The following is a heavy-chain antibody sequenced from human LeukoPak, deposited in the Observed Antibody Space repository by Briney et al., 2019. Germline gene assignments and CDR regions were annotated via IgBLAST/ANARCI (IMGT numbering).Heavy chain of an antibody. D-gene: IGHD3-22*01. CDR3: ARKPIVNSAWYYFDY. V-gene: IGHV4-30-2*01. CDR2: IYHSGST. Sequence: PSQTLSLTCTVSGGSISSGGYYWSWLRQPPGTGLEWIGYIYHSGSTYYNPSLKSRVTISVDRSKNQFSLKLSSVTAADTAVYYCARKPIVNSAWYYFDYWGQGTLVTVSS. CDR1: GGSISSGGYY. J-gene: IGHJ4*02.